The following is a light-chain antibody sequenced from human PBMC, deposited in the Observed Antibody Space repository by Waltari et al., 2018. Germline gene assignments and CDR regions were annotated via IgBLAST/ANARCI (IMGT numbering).Light chain of an antibody. CDR1: QSVSNY. V-gene: IGKV3-11*01. CDR2: DAS. J-gene: IGKJ4*01. Sequence: EIVLIQSPATLSLSPGERATLSCRASQSVSNYLAWYQQKPGQAPRLLIYDASSVATGIPARFSGSGSGTDFTLTISSLEPEDFAVYFCQQRSNWPGLTFGGGTKVEIK. CDR3: QQRSNWPGLT.